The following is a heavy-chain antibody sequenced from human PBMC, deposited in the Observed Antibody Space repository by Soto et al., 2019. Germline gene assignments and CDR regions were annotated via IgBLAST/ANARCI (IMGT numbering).Heavy chain of an antibody. CDR2: ISYSGNT. V-gene: IGHV4-39*01. CDR3: ARTYYYDSSGYYYFVY. J-gene: IGHJ4*02. D-gene: IGHD3-22*01. Sequence: SETLSVTCTVSGGSISNDDYYWGWIRQPPGKGLEYLGAISYSGNTYYTPSLKSRVTMSVDTSNKQFSLKLSSVTAADTAVYYCARTYYYDSSGYYYFVYWGQGTLVTVSS. CDR1: GGSISNDDYY.